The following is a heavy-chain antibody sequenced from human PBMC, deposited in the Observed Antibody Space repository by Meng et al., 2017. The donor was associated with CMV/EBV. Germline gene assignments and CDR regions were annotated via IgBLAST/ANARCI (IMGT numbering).Heavy chain of an antibody. V-gene: IGHV3-7*01. CDR3: ARGYCSSTSCYMGYLGRAFDI. J-gene: IGHJ3*02. D-gene: IGHD2-2*02. Sequence: GESLKISCAASGFTFSSYWMSWVRQAPGKGLEWVANIKQDGSEKYYVDSVKGRFTISRDNAKNSLYLQMNSLRAEDTAVYYCARGYCSSTSCYMGYLGRAFDIWGQGTMVTVSS. CDR2: IKQDGSEK. CDR1: GFTFSSYW.